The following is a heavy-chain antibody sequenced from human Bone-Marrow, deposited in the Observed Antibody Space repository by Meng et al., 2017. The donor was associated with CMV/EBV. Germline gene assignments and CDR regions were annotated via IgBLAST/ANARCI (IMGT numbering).Heavy chain of an antibody. CDR2: IKQDGSEK. V-gene: IGHV3-7*01. CDR3: ARVGGSGSFDY. D-gene: IGHD3-10*01. J-gene: IGHJ4*02. CDR1: GFTFSSYW. Sequence: GGSLRLSCAASGFTFSSYWMSWVRQAPGKGLEWVANIKQDGSEKYYVDSVKGRFTISRDNAKNSLYLQMNSLRVEDTAVYYCARVGGSGSFDYWGQGTLVTVSS.